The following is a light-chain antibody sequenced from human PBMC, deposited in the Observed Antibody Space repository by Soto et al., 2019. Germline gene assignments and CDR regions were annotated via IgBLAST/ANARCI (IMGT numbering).Light chain of an antibody. CDR2: EGS. V-gene: IGKV3-11*01. J-gene: IGKJ2*01. CDR1: QSVSSY. Sequence: EIMLTQSPATLSFSPGEIATLSCRASQSVSSYLAWYQQKAGQAPRLLIYEGSNRATGIPTRFSGSGSGTDFTLTISSLQSEDFAVYYCHQYDDGPYTFGQGTKVDIK. CDR3: HQYDDGPYT.